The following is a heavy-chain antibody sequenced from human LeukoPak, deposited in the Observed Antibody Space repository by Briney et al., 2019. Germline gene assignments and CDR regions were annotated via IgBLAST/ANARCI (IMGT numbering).Heavy chain of an antibody. V-gene: IGHV1-69*01. CDR3: ARSKRGYSYGYRVLYFDY. J-gene: IGHJ4*02. D-gene: IGHD5-18*01. CDR1: GGTFSSYA. CDR2: IIPIFGTA. Sequence: SVKVSCKASGGTFSSYAISWVRQAPGRGLEWMGGIIPIFGTANYAQKFQGRVTITADESTSTAYMELSSLRSEDTAVYYCARSKRGYSYGYRVLYFDYWGPGTLVTVSS.